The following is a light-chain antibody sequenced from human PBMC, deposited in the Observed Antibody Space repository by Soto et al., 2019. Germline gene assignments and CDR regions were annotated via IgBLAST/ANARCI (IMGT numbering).Light chain of an antibody. CDR3: QQFNTSPWT. CDR1: QSVSIW. CDR2: KSS. J-gene: IGKJ1*01. Sequence: DIQMTQSPSTPSASEGDGVTISCRASQSVSIWLAWYQQKPGRAPKLLIYKSSILESGVPSRFSGSGSGTEFTLTISSLQPDDFATYYCQQFNTSPWTFGQGTKVDIK. V-gene: IGKV1-5*03.